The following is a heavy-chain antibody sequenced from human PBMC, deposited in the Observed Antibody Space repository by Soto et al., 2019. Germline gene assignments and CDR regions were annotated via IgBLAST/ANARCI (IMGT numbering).Heavy chain of an antibody. J-gene: IGHJ4*02. CDR2: ISHRETP. CDR1: GVTMRYGGYS. V-gene: IGHV4-30-2*06. CDR3: ARTDNVGYYPD. D-gene: IGHD3-3*01. Sequence: SETLSLTCSVSGVTMRYGGYSWSWIRQSPGKGLEWLGYISHRETPYYNPSLKSRLSLSIDRTRNQFSLKLSSVTAADSAVYYCARTDNVGYYPDLGQGTLVTVSS.